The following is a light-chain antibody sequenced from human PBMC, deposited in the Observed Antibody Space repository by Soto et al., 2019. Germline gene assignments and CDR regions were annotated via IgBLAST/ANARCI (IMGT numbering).Light chain of an antibody. J-gene: IGLJ2*01. CDR2: NND. CDR1: SSNIGSNT. Sequence: QSVLTQPPSESWTPGQRVTISCSGSSSNIGSNTVNWYQQLPGTTPKLLIYNNDQRPSGVPDRFSGSKSGTSASLAISGLQSEDEADHYCAAWDDSLNGPVVFGGGTKLTLL. V-gene: IGLV1-44*01. CDR3: AAWDDSLNGPVV.